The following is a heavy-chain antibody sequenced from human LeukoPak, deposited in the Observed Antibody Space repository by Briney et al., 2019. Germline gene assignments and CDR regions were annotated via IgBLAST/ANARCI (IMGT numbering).Heavy chain of an antibody. J-gene: IGHJ4*02. Sequence: TSQTLSLTCTVSGGSISSGGYYWNWIRQHPGKGLEWIGFIYYSGSTYHNPSLKSRVSISVDTSKTQFSLKLSSVTAADTAVYYCARARDIVVSSNIYYFDYWGQGTLVTVSS. CDR2: IYYSGST. D-gene: IGHD2-2*01. CDR1: GGSISSGGYY. CDR3: ARARDIVVSSNIYYFDY. V-gene: IGHV4-31*03.